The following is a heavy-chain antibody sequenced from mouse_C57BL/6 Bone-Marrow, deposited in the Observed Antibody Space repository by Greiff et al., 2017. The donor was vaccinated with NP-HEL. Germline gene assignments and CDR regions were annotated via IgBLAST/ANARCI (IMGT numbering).Heavy chain of an antibody. CDR3: AREVYDGYFYWYFDV. D-gene: IGHD2-3*01. Sequence: QVQLQQPGAELVRPGSSVKLSCKASGYTFTSYWMHWVKQRPIQGLEWIGNIDPSDSETHYNQKFKDKATLTVDKSSSTAYMQLSRLTSEDSEVYYCAREVYDGYFYWYFDVWGTGTTVTVSS. CDR1: GYTFTSYW. CDR2: IDPSDSET. J-gene: IGHJ1*03. V-gene: IGHV1-52*01.